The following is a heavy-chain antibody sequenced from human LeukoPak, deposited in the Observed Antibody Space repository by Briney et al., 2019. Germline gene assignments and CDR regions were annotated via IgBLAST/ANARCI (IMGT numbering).Heavy chain of an antibody. J-gene: IGHJ4*02. CDR2: ISYDGSNK. D-gene: IGHD3-22*01. CDR1: GFTFSSYA. CDR3: ARVPTRSSGYYGNY. V-gene: IGHV3-30*04. Sequence: GRSLRLSCAASGFTFSSYAMHWVRQAPGKGLEWVAVISYDGSNKYYADSVKGRFTISRDNSKNTPYLQMNSLRAEDTAVYYCARVPTRSSGYYGNYWGQGTLVTVFS.